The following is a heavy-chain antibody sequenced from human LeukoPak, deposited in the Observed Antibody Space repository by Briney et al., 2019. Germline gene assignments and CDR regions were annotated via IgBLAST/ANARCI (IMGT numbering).Heavy chain of an antibody. J-gene: IGHJ4*02. CDR1: GFTFSSYA. D-gene: IGHD1-26*01. Sequence: PGRSLRLSCAASGFTFSSYAMHWVRQAPGKGLEWVAVISYDGSNKYYADSVKGRCTISRDNSKNTLYLQMNSLRAEDTAVYYCARDHGSYYYFDYWGQGTLVTVSS. CDR3: ARDHGSYYYFDY. V-gene: IGHV3-30-3*01. CDR2: ISYDGSNK.